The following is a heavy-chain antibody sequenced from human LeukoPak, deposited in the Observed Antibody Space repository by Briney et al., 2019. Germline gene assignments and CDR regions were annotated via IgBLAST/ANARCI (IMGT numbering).Heavy chain of an antibody. Sequence: PGGSLRLSCAASGFTFSSYGMTWVRQAPGKGLEWVSSISTSRNYIYYADSVTGRFTISRDNAKNSLYLQMNSLRAEDTAVYYCARRATTERGHSYGLDYWGQGTLVTVSS. CDR3: ARRATTERGHSYGLDY. V-gene: IGHV3-21*01. CDR2: ISTSRNYI. CDR1: GFTFSSYG. J-gene: IGHJ4*02. D-gene: IGHD5-18*01.